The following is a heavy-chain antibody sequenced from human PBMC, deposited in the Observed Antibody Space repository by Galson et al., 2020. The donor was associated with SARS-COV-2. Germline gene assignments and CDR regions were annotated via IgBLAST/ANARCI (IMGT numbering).Heavy chain of an antibody. Sequence: GGSLRLSCVGSGFTFSRYWMSWVRQAPGKGLEWVANIKQDGSEKYYVDSVEGRFTISRDNAKNSLYLQMNSLRAEDTAVYYCAKLSPPGAGTTRWFDPWGQGTLVTVSS. D-gene: IGHD1-7*01. CDR3: AKLSPPGAGTTRWFDP. J-gene: IGHJ5*02. V-gene: IGHV3-7*03. CDR2: IKQDGSEK. CDR1: GFTFSRYW.